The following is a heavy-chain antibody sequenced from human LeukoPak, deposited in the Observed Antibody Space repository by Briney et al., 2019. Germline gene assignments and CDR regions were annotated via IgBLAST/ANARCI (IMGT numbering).Heavy chain of an antibody. CDR3: AREYYYGSGNYYNRIDY. V-gene: IGHV1-2*02. D-gene: IGHD3-10*01. CDR2: IDPNSGGT. J-gene: IGHJ4*02. CDR1: GYTFTGYF. Sequence: ASVKVSCKASGYTFTGYFMHWVRQAPGQGLEWMGWIDPNSGGTNYAQKFQGRVTMTRDTSISTAYMVLNRLRSDDTAVYYCAREYYYGSGNYYNRIDYWGQGTLVTVSS.